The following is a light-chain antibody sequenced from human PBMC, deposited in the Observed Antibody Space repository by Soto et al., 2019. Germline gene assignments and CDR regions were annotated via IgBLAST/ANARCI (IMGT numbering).Light chain of an antibody. V-gene: IGKV1-5*03. CDR1: QSMSSW. CDR2: KAS. Sequence: DIQPTQSPSTLAASVGDRVTITCLASQSMSSWLAWYQQKPGKAPKLLIYKASSLESGVPSRFSGRGSGTEFTLTITSLQSEDFAVYYCQQFHNWPRTFGQGTKVDIK. J-gene: IGKJ1*01. CDR3: QQFHNWPRT.